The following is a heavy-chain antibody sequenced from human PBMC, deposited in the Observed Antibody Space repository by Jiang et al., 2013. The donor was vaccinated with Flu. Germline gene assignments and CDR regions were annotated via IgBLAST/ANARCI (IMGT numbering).Heavy chain of an antibody. CDR2: IYHSGST. CDR1: GGSISGYY. J-gene: IGHJ5*02. D-gene: IGHD1-26*01. CDR3: ARLLVGASYRFDP. Sequence: LVKPSETLTLTCNVSGGSISGYYWSWIRQSPGKGLEWLGRIYHSGSTDYNPSFKSRLTISVDKSQNQISLRLNSVTAADTARYFCARLLVGASYRFDPWGQGTPVTVSS. V-gene: IGHV4-59*08.